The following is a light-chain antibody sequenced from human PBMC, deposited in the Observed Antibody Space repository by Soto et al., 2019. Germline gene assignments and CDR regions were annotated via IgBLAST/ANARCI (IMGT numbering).Light chain of an antibody. CDR1: SSDVGGYNY. CDR2: DVS. V-gene: IGLV2-14*01. CDR3: SSYTSSSTLLYV. J-gene: IGLJ1*01. Sequence: QSALTQPASVSGSPGQSITISCTGTSSDVGGYNYVSWYQQHPGKAPKLMIYDVSNRPSGVSNRFSGSKSGNTASLTISWLQDEDEADYYCSSYTSSSTLLYVFGTGTKLTVL.